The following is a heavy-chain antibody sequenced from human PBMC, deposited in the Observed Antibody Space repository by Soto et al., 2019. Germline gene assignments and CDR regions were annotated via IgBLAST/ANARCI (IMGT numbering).Heavy chain of an antibody. CDR3: AKDLEIATHPTGY. Sequence: GGSLRLSCAASGFTFSSYGMHWVRQAPGKGLEWVAVISYDGSNKYYADSVKGRFTISRDNSKNTLYLQMNSLRAEYTAVYYCAKDLEIATHPTGYWGQGTLVTVSS. CDR2: ISYDGSNK. CDR1: GFTFSSYG. V-gene: IGHV3-30*18. D-gene: IGHD4-17*01. J-gene: IGHJ4*02.